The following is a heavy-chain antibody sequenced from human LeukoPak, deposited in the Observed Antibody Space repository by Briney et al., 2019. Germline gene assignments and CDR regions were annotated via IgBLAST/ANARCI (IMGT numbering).Heavy chain of an antibody. CDR2: INHSGST. CDR1: GGSFSGYY. Sequence: PSETLSLTCAVYGGSFSGYYWSWIRQPPGKGLEWIGEINHSGSTNYNPSLKSRVTISVDTSKNQFSLKLSSVTAADTAVYYCARAGVAARRGLDYWGQGTLVTVSS. V-gene: IGHV4-34*01. D-gene: IGHD6-6*01. CDR3: ARAGVAARRGLDY. J-gene: IGHJ4*02.